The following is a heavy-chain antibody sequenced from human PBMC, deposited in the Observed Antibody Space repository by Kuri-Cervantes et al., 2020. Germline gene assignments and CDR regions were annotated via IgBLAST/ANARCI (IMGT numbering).Heavy chain of an antibody. Sequence: PETLSLTCTVSGYPISSGYYWGWIRQPPGKGLEWIGSIYHSGSTYYNPSLKSRVTISVDTSKNQFSLKLSSVTAADTAVYYCARATESRFCSGSSCYDYWGQGTLVTVSS. CDR3: ARATESRFCSGSSCYDY. CDR2: IYHSGST. J-gene: IGHJ4*02. D-gene: IGHD2-15*01. V-gene: IGHV4-38-2*02. CDR1: GYPISSGYY.